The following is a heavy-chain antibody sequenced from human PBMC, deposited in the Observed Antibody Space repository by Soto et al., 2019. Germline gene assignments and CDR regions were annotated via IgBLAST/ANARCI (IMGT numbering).Heavy chain of an antibody. V-gene: IGHV5-51*01. CDR2: IYPGDSDT. D-gene: IGHD3-3*01. Sequence: GESLKISCKGSGYSFTSYWIGWVRQMPGKGLEWMGIIYPGDSDTRYSPSFQGQVTISADKSISTAYLQWSSLKASDTAMYYCARLPLRFWTPRSYYYYMDVWGKGTTVTVSS. J-gene: IGHJ6*03. CDR3: ARLPLRFWTPRSYYYYMDV. CDR1: GYSFTSYW.